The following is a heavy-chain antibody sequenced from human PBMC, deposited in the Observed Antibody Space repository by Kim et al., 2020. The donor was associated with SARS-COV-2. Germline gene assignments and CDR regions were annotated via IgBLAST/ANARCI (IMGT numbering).Heavy chain of an antibody. D-gene: IGHD6-19*01. CDR2: IYPGDSDT. J-gene: IGHJ2*01. Sequence: GESLKISCKGSGYSFTSYWIGWVRQMPGKGLEWMGIIYPGDSDTRYSPSFQGQVTISADKSISTAYLQWSSLKASDTAMYYCARRGTSVAGGWSRYFDLWGRGTLVTVSS. CDR3: ARRGTSVAGGWSRYFDL. V-gene: IGHV5-51*01. CDR1: GYSFTSYW.